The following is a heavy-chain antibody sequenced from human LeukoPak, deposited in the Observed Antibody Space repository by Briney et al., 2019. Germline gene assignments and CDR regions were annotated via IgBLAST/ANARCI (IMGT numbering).Heavy chain of an antibody. CDR3: ARHWGSHGDPYDY. CDR2: IYYSGST. J-gene: IGHJ4*02. CDR1: RGTISSNSYY. V-gene: IGHV4-39*01. Sequence: EKVSLVCIVCRGTISSNSYYWGWIRQPPGKGLEGMGRIYYSGSTYYNPSLKSRVTISVATSKNQFSLKLSSVTAADTAVYYCARHWGSHGDPYDYWGQGTLVTVSS. D-gene: IGHD2-21*01.